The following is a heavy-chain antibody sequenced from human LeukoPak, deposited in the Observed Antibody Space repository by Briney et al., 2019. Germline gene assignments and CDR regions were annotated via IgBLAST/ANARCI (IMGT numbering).Heavy chain of an antibody. CDR3: ARGTYCGSTSCYMDWFDP. CDR2: INHSGST. J-gene: IGHJ5*02. V-gene: IGHV4-34*01. CDR1: GGSFSGYY. Sequence: SETLALTCAVDGGSFSGYYWSWIRQPPGKGLEWIGEINHSGSTNYNPSLKSRVTISVDTSKNQFSLKLSSVTAADTAVYYCARGTYCGSTSCYMDWFDPWGQGTLVTVSS. D-gene: IGHD2-2*02.